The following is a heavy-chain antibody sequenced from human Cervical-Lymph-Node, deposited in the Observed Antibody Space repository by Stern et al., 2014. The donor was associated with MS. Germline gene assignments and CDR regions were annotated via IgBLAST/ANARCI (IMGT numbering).Heavy chain of an antibody. CDR2: IWYDGSNR. J-gene: IGHJ1*01. CDR1: GFTFSSSG. CDR3: AREGGNTAEYFQH. Sequence: VHLVESGGGVVQPGRSLRLSCAASGFTFSSSGMPWVRQAPGKGLEWLAIIWYDGSNRYYADSVKGRFTISRDNSKNTLYLQMNSLRVEDTAVYYCAREGGNTAEYFQHWGQGTLVTVSS. D-gene: IGHD4-23*01. V-gene: IGHV3-33*01.